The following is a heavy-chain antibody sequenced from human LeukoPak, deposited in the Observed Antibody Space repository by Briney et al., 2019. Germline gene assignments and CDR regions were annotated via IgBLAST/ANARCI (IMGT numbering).Heavy chain of an antibody. CDR3: ARAGDYGSGSCAFDT. D-gene: IGHD3-10*01. Sequence: GGSLRVSCAASGFTFSSYWMHWVRQAPGKGLVWVSRIGSDGSTNYADSVKGRFTISRGNAKNTLYLQMNSLRAEDTAVYYCARAGDYGSGSCAFDTWGQGTMVTVSS. CDR1: GFTFSSYW. J-gene: IGHJ3*02. V-gene: IGHV3-74*01. CDR2: IGSDGST.